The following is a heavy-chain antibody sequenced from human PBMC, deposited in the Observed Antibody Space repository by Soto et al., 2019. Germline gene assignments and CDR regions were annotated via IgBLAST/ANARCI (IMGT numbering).Heavy chain of an antibody. J-gene: IGHJ4*02. CDR3: AKGSDDILTGYYGCLDY. V-gene: IGHV3-9*01. D-gene: IGHD3-9*01. CDR1: GFTFDDYA. Sequence: GGSLRLSCAASGFTFDDYAMHWVRQAPGKGLEWVSGISWNSGSIGYADSVKGRFTISRDNAKNSLYLQMNSLRAEDTALYYCAKGSDDILTGYYGCLDYWGQGTLVTVSS. CDR2: ISWNSGSI.